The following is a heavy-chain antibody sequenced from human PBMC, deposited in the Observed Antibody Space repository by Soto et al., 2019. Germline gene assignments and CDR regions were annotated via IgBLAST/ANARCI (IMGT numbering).Heavy chain of an antibody. J-gene: IGHJ4*02. Sequence: ASVKVSCKASGYTFTSYGISWVRQAPGQGLEWMGWISAYNGNTNYAQKLQGRVTMTTDTSTSTAYMELRSLRSDDTAVYYCARDGYYDILTGLLGDFDYWGQGTLVTAPQ. CDR2: ISAYNGNT. CDR3: ARDGYYDILTGLLGDFDY. D-gene: IGHD3-9*01. CDR1: GYTFTSYG. V-gene: IGHV1-18*01.